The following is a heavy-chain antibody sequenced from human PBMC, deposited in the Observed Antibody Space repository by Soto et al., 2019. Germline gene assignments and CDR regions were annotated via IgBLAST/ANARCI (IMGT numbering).Heavy chain of an antibody. J-gene: IGHJ6*02. V-gene: IGHV1-69*01. Sequence: QVQLVQSGAEVKKPGSSVKVSCKASGGTFSSYAISWVRQAPGQGLEWMGGIIPIFGTANYAQKFQGRVTITAAESTSTAYMELSSLRSEDTAVYYCARVHGKRPYYYYYYGMDVWGQGTTVTVSS. CDR2: IIPIFGTA. CDR3: ARVHGKRPYYYYYYGMDV. CDR1: GGTFSSYA.